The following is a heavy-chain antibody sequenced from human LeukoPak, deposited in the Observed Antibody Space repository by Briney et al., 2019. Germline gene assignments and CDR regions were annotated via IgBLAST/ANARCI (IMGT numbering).Heavy chain of an antibody. V-gene: IGHV1-69*01. CDR2: IIPIFGTA. J-gene: IGHJ5*02. CDR1: GGTVSSYA. D-gene: IGHD2-15*01. Sequence: GASVKVSCKSSGGTVSSYAISWVRQAPGQGLELMGGIIPIFGTANYAQKFQGRVTITADESTSTAYMELSSLRSEDTAVYYCARGGLYCSGGSCLRFDPWGQGTLVTVSS. CDR3: ARGGLYCSGGSCLRFDP.